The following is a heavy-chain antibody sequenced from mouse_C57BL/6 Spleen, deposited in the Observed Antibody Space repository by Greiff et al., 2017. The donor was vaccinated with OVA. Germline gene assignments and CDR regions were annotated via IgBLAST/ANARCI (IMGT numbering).Heavy chain of an antibody. CDR3: TRDDRDYDNYAMDY. V-gene: IGHV5-9-1*02. CDR2: ISSGGDYI. CDR1: GFTFSSYA. Sequence: DVMLVESGEGLVKPGGSLKLSCAASGFTFSSYAMSWVRQTPEKRLEWVAYISSGGDYIYYADTVKGRFTISRDNARNTLYLQMSSLKSEDTAMYYCTRDDRDYDNYAMDYWGQGTSVTVSS. J-gene: IGHJ4*01. D-gene: IGHD2-4*01.